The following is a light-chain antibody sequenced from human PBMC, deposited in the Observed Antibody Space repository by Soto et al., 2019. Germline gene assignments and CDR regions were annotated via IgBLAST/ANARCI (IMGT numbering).Light chain of an antibody. CDR2: AAS. J-gene: IGKJ4*01. CDR1: QSTSSY. V-gene: IGKV1-39*01. Sequence: DIQMTQSPSSLSASVGDRVTITCRASQSTSSYLNWYQQKPGKAPKLLIYAASNLQSGVPSRFSGSGSGTDFTLTISSLQPEDFATYYCQQRYRTLGLTFGGGTKVEIK. CDR3: QQRYRTLGLT.